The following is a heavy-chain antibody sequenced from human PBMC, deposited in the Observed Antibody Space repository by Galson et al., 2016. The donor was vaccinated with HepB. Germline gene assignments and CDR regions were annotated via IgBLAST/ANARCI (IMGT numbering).Heavy chain of an antibody. V-gene: IGHV3-33*01. J-gene: IGHJ2*01. D-gene: IGHD1-14*01. Sequence: SLRLSCAASGFTFSSYGIHWVRQAPGKGLEWVALIRFDGSNQYYADSVKGRFSISRDNSKNTLYLQMNSLRADDTAVYYCARDPEKGGLWFFDLWGRGPLVPVSS. CDR2: IRFDGSNQ. CDR1: GFTFSSYG. CDR3: ARDPEKGGLWFFDL.